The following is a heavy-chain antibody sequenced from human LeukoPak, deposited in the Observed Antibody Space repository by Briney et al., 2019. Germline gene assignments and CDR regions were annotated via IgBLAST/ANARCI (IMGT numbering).Heavy chain of an antibody. CDR1: GGSISSYY. Sequence: PSETLSLTRTVSGGSISSYYWSGIRQPAGKGLERIGRIYTSGSTNYNPSLKSRVTMSVDTSKNQFSLKLSSVTAADTAVYYCAVISGSYGMDVWGQGTMVTVSS. CDR3: AVISGSYGMDV. V-gene: IGHV4-4*07. D-gene: IGHD3-16*02. CDR2: IYTSGST. J-gene: IGHJ6*02.